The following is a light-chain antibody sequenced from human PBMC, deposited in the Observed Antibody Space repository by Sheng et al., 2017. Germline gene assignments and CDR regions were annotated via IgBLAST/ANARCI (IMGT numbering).Light chain of an antibody. Sequence: EIVLTQSPGTLSLSPGERATLSCRASQSVSNSYLAWYQQKPGLAPRLLIYGASSRATGFPARLSGSGSGTEFTLTISSLQSEDFAVYFCQQYDKWPLTFGGGTKVEIK. CDR1: QSVSNSY. CDR3: QQYDKWPLT. V-gene: IGKV3-15*01. CDR2: GAS. J-gene: IGKJ4*01.